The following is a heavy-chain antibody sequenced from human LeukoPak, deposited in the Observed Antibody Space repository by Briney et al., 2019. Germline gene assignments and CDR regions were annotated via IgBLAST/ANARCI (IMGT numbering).Heavy chain of an antibody. CDR3: AKGARGYFDY. D-gene: IGHD3-10*01. V-gene: IGHV3-48*03. CDR2: ISSSGSTI. CDR1: GFTFSSYE. J-gene: IGHJ4*02. Sequence: GGSLRLSCAASGFTFSSYEMNWVRQAPGKGLEWVSYISSSGSTIYYADSVKGRFTISRDNSKNTLYLQMNSLRAEDTAVYYCAKGARGYFDYWGQGTLVTVSS.